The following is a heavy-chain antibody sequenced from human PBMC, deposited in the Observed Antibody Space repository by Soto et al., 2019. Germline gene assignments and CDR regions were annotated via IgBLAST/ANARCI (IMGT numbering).Heavy chain of an antibody. Sequence: VASVKVSCKASGYTFTGYYMHWVRQAPGQGLEWMGWINPNSGGTNYAQKFQSRVTMTRDTSISTAYMELSRLRSDDTAVYYCARALITIFGVVKPLYGMDVWGQGTTVTVSS. V-gene: IGHV1-2*02. J-gene: IGHJ6*02. CDR2: INPNSGGT. CDR3: ARALITIFGVVKPLYGMDV. D-gene: IGHD3-3*01. CDR1: GYTFTGYY.